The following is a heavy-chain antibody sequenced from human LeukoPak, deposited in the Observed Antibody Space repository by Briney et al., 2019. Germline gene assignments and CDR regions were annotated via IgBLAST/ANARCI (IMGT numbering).Heavy chain of an antibody. CDR1: GGTFSSYA. D-gene: IGHD6-19*01. CDR2: IISIFGTA. J-gene: IGHJ3*02. CDR3: ARATVAGTGVDI. Sequence: SVKVSCKASGGTFSSYAISWVRQAPGQGLEWMGGIISIFGTANYAQKFQGRVTITADKSTSTAYMELSSLRSEDTAVYYCARATVAGTGVDIWGQGTMVTVSS. V-gene: IGHV1-69*06.